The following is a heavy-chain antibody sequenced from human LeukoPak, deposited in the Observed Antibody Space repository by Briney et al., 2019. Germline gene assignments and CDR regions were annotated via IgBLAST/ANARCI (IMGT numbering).Heavy chain of an antibody. V-gene: IGHV3-74*01. CDR1: GFTFSSYW. CDR3: AKGNCYDSNSYLYYFDY. J-gene: IGHJ4*02. CDR2: IDTDVSST. Sequence: SGGSLRLSCAASGFTFSSYWMHWVRQAPGKGLVWVSRIDTDVSSTTYADSVKGRFTISRDNSKNTLYLQMNSLRAEDTAVYYCAKGNCYDSNSYLYYFDYWGQGTLVTVSS. D-gene: IGHD3-22*01.